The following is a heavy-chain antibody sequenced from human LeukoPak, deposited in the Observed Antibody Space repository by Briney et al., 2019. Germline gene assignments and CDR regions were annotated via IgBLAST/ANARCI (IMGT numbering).Heavy chain of an antibody. V-gene: IGHV3-30*02. J-gene: IGHJ4*02. CDR2: IRYDGSNK. CDR1: GFTFSSYG. CDR3: AKPVEQWPANFDY. D-gene: IGHD6-19*01. Sequence: PGGSLRLSCVASGFTFSSYGMHWVRQAPGKGLEWVAFIRYDGSNKYYADSVKGRFTISRDNSKNTLYLQMNSLRAEDTAVYYCAKPVEQWPANFDYWGQGTLVTVSS.